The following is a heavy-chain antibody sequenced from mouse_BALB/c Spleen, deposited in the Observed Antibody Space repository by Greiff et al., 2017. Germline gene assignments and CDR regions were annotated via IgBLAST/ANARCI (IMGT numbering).Heavy chain of an antibody. Sequence: VQLVESGPGLVAPSQSLSITCTVSGFSLTSYDISWIRQPPGKGLEWLGVIWTGGGTNYNSAFMSRLSISKDNSKSQVFLKMNSLQTDDTAIYYCVRVGGNYEAMDYWGQGTSVTVSS. D-gene: IGHD2-1*01. CDR2: IWTGGGT. CDR1: GFSLTSYD. V-gene: IGHV2-9-2*01. J-gene: IGHJ4*01. CDR3: VRVGGNYEAMDY.